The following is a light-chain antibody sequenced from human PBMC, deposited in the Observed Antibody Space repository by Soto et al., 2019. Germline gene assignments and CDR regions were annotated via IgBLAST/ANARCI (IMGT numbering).Light chain of an antibody. CDR2: GAS. Sequence: IVLTQSPGTLSLSPGERATLSCGASQSVTNNFLAWYQQKPGHAPRLLNYGASSRATGVPDRFSGSGSGTDFPLTISRLEPGDFAVYYCQQYGTPLFTCGPGTKVDIK. CDR1: QSVTNNF. V-gene: IGKV3-20*01. CDR3: QQYGTPLFT. J-gene: IGKJ3*01.